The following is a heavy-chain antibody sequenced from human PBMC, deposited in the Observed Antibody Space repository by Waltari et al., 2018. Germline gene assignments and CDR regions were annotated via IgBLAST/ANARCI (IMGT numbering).Heavy chain of an antibody. D-gene: IGHD3-10*01. CDR3: ARDYYYGSGSSWSDVFDI. Sequence: QVQLVQSGGEVRRPGASVTVSCKATGYIFTRYGIRWVRQAPGQGLEWMGWVSRYDETTHFAQNFQGRVTMSTDTFTSTVYMDLRSLRSDDTAVYYCARDYYYGSGSSWSDVFDIWGQGTMVTVSS. V-gene: IGHV1-18*01. CDR2: VSRYDETT. CDR1: GYIFTRYG. J-gene: IGHJ3*02.